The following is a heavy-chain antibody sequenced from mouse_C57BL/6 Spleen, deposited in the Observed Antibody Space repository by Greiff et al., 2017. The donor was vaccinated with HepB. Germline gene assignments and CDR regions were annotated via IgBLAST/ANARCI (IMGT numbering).Heavy chain of an antibody. Sequence: EVKLMESEGGLVQPGSSMKLSCTASGFTFSDYYMAWVRQVPEKGLEWVANINYDGSSTYYLDSLKSRFIISRDNEKNILYLQMSSLKSEDTATYYCAREWADSAGPMDYWGQGTSVTVSS. D-gene: IGHD3-2*02. CDR1: GFTFSDYY. CDR3: AREWADSAGPMDY. J-gene: IGHJ4*01. CDR2: INYDGSST. V-gene: IGHV5-16*01.